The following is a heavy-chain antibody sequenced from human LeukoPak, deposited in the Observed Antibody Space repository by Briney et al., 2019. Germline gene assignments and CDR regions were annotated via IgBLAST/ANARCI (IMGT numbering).Heavy chain of an antibody. Sequence: GGSLRLSCAASGFTLSRYDMHWVRQATGKGLEWVSSVGTAGEPFYAGSVNGRFTISRENGKNSFHLQMSSLRAGDTAVYYCARYCSSGTCQGGAFDIWGQGTMVTVSS. CDR2: VGTAGEP. CDR3: ARYCSSGTCQGGAFDI. D-gene: IGHD2-15*01. CDR1: GFTLSRYD. V-gene: IGHV3-13*05. J-gene: IGHJ3*02.